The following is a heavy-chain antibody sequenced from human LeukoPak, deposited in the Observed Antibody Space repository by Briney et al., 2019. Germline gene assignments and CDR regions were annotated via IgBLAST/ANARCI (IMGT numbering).Heavy chain of an antibody. CDR3: AKDAKNWGYYYYMDV. V-gene: IGHV3-30*04. Sequence: PGGSLRLSCAASGFTFSSYVMHWVRQAPGKGLEWVAIISYDGSNKYYADSVKGRFTISRDNSKNTLYLQMNSLRAEDTAVYYCAKDAKNWGYYYYMDVWGKGTTVTISS. CDR2: ISYDGSNK. D-gene: IGHD7-27*01. CDR1: GFTFSSYV. J-gene: IGHJ6*03.